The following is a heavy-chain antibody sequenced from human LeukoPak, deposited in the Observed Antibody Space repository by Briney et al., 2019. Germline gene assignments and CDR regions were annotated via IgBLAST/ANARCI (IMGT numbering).Heavy chain of an antibody. V-gene: IGHV4-4*07. CDR3: ARDKYSNYGNWLVP. CDR1: GGSISGYD. CDR2: IYNSGTI. Sequence: SETLSLTCGVSGGSISGYDWSWIRQPAGKGLEWIGHIYNSGTINYNPSLKSRVTMSVDTSKNHFSLKLRSVTAADTAVYYCARDKYSNYGNWLVPWGQGTRVTVSS. J-gene: IGHJ5*02. D-gene: IGHD4-11*01.